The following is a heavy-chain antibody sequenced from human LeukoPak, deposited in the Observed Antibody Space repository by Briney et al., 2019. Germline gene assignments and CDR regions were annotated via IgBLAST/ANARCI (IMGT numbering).Heavy chain of an antibody. CDR1: GGSISNNY. D-gene: IGHD3-10*01. V-gene: IGHV4-59*01. CDR2: IYYSGST. Sequence: SETLSLTCTVFGGSISNNYWSWIRRPPGKGLEWIGYIYYSGSTNYIPSLKSRVTISVDTSKNQFSLKLSSVTAVDTAVYHCARSNYYQPVAWAIDIWGQGTMVTVS. J-gene: IGHJ3*02. CDR3: ARSNYYQPVAWAIDI.